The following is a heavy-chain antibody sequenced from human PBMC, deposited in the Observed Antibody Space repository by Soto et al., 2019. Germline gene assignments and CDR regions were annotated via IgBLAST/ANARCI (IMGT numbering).Heavy chain of an antibody. CDR2: MNRKSGST. CDR3: ARGRADYFDY. CDR1: GYTFTSYD. J-gene: IGHJ4*02. Sequence: ASVKFSCKAPGYTFTSYDINWVRQATGQVLECMGWMNRKSGSTGYXXKFQGRVXXTRNTSRITAXMELSXLRSEDTAVYYCARGRADYFDYWRQGTLVTGSS. V-gene: IGHV1-8*01.